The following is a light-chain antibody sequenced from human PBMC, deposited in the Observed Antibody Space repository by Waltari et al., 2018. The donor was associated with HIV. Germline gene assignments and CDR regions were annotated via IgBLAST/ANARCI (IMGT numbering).Light chain of an antibody. CDR3: QSADSSGSFRV. CDR1: ALPEQY. CDR2: KNI. Sequence: SYELTQPPSVSVSPGQTARIVCSGDALPEQYAYWYQQKAGQAPVMVMYKNIQRPSGIPERFSGSSSGTTVTLTISGVQAEDEADYYCQSADSSGSFRVFGGGTKVTVL. J-gene: IGLJ2*01. V-gene: IGLV3-25*03.